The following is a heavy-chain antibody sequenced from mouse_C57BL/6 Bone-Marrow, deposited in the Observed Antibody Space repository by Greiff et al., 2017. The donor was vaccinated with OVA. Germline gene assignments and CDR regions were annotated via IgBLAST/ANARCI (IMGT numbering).Heavy chain of an antibody. D-gene: IGHD1-1*01. V-gene: IGHV5-6*01. CDR3: AGIYYGSRGFAY. J-gene: IGHJ3*01. Sequence: VQLKESGGDLVKPGGSLKLSCAASGFTFSSYGMSWVRQTPDKRLEWVATISSGGSYTYYPDSVKGRFTISRDTAKNTLYLQISILKSYDTAMYYCAGIYYGSRGFAYWGQGTLVTVSA. CDR1: GFTFSSYG. CDR2: ISSGGSYT.